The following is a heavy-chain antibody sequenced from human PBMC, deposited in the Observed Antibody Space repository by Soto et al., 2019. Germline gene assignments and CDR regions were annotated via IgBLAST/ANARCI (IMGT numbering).Heavy chain of an antibody. CDR1: GGSYSGYY. Sequence: QVQLQQWGAGLLKPSETLSLTCAVYGGSYSGYYWSWIRQPPGQGLEWIGEINHSGSTNYNPSRKSRGTTAVDTSKNHFALKLGSVTAADTAVYYCARGYPSIAARAFDYWGQGTLVTDSS. D-gene: IGHD6-6*01. V-gene: IGHV4-34*01. CDR3: ARGYPSIAARAFDY. J-gene: IGHJ4*02. CDR2: INHSGST.